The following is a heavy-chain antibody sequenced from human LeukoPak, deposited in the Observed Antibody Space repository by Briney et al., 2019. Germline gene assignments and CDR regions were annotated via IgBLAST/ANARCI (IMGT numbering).Heavy chain of an antibody. CDR3: XXXXXXYNSSWYDY. Sequence: SETLSLTCTVSGDSITNYYWSWIRQPPGKGLEWIGYIYYSGSTNYNPSLKSRVTISVDTSKNQFSLKLTSVTAADTAVYYCXXXXXXYNSSWYDYWGQGTLVTVSS. CDR2: IYYSGST. D-gene: IGHD6-13*01. CDR1: GDSITNYY. J-gene: IGHJ4*02. V-gene: IGHV4-59*01.